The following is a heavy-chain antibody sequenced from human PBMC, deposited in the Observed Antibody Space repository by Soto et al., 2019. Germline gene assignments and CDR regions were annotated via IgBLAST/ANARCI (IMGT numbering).Heavy chain of an antibody. CDR3: ARGIAAAGTRLYYYGMDV. CDR2: INHSGST. J-gene: IGHJ6*02. D-gene: IGHD6-13*01. CDR1: GGSFGGYY. Sequence: SETLSLTCAVYGGSFGGYYRSWIRQPPGKGLEWIGEINHSGSTNYNPSLKSRVTISVDTSKNQFSLKLSSVTAADTAVYYCARGIAAAGTRLYYYGMDVWGLGTTLTVS. V-gene: IGHV4-34*01.